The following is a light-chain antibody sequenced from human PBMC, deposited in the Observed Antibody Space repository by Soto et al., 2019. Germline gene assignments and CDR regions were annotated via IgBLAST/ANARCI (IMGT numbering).Light chain of an antibody. V-gene: IGLV1-47*02. CDR2: SNN. Sequence: QAVVTQPPSASGTPGQRVTISCTGSSTNIGSNFVYWYQQFPATAPKLLIYSNNQRPSGVPDRFSGSKSGTPASLAISGLPSEDEADYYCAAWDDSLSGWVFGGGTKVTVL. CDR1: STNIGSNF. CDR3: AAWDDSLSGWV. J-gene: IGLJ3*02.